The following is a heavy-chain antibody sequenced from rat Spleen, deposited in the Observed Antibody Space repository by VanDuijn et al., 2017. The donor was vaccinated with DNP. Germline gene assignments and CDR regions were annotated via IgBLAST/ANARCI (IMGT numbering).Heavy chain of an antibody. J-gene: IGHJ2*01. CDR3: ARGDYGYNYAFDY. V-gene: IGHV5-20*01. CDR1: GFTFSDYY. D-gene: IGHD1-9*01. CDR2: ISYDGSST. Sequence: EVQLVESGGGLVQPGRSLKLSCAASGFTFSDYYMAWVRQAPTKGLELVAYISYDGSSTYHRDSVKGRFTISRDNAKSSLYLQMNSLRSEDTATYYCARGDYGYNYAFDYWGQGVMVSVSS.